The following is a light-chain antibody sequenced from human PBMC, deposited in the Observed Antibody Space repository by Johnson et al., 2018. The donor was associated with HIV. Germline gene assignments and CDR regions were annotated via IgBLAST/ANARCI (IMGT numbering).Light chain of an antibody. V-gene: IGLV1-51*02. CDR1: TSTIGNNY. J-gene: IGLJ1*01. CDR3: GTWETSLSAGGV. CDR2: END. Sequence: QSVLTQPPSVSAAPGQKVTISCSGSTSTIGNNYVSWYHVLPGTAPKLLIYENDKRPSGIPDRFSGSKSGTSATLGITGLQTGDEADYYCGTWETSLSAGGVFGTGTQVTVL.